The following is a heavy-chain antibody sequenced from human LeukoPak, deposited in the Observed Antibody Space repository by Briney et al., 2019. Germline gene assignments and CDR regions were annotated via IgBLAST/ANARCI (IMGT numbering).Heavy chain of an antibody. CDR2: IYYSGST. CDR1: GASISTGTYY. CDR3: ARYVGGGTWFDP. D-gene: IGHD2-15*01. J-gene: IGHJ2*01. V-gene: IGHV4-31*03. Sequence: RSSETLSLTCTVSGASISTGTYYWSWIRRHPGKGLEWIGYIYYSGSTYYNPSLKSRVTISVDTSKNQFSLKLSSVTAADTAVYYCARYVGGGTWFDPWGRGTLVTVSS.